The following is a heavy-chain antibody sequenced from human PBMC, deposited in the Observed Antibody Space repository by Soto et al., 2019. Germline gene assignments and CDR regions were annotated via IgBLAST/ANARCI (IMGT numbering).Heavy chain of an antibody. J-gene: IGHJ5*01. D-gene: IGHD2-8*01. CDR3: ARLIGDSWLDS. V-gene: IGHV4-59*04. CDR1: GTSFTTYY. Sequence: SETLSLTCSVSGTSFTTYYWSWIRQPPGKGLEWIGYIFYSGHLKYNPSLKSRVTMSVDTSNNQLSLQLNSVTPDDTAVYYCARLIGDSWLDSWGQGTLVTVSS. CDR2: IFYSGHL.